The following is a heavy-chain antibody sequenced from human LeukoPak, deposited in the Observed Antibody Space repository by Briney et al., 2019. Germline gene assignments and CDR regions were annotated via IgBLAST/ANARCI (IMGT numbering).Heavy chain of an antibody. D-gene: IGHD4/OR15-4a*01. CDR3: AKGLDYGLDY. V-gene: IGHV3-30*02. Sequence: GGSLRLSCAASGFTFSSYGMHWVRQAPGKGLERVAFIRYDGSNKYYADSVKGRFTFSRDNSKNTLFLQMNSLRPEDTAVYYCAKGLDYGLDYWGQGTLVTVSS. J-gene: IGHJ4*02. CDR1: GFTFSSYG. CDR2: IRYDGSNK.